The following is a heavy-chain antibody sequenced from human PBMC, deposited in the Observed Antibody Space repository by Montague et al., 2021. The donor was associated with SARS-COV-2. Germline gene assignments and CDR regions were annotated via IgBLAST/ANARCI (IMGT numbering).Heavy chain of an antibody. CDR3: ARTTMITIGGVIVPLDY. J-gene: IGHJ4*03. Sequence: ALVKPTQTLTLTCTFSGFSLSTSGMCVSWIRQPPGKALEWLARIDWDDDKYYSTSLKTRPTISKDTSKNQAVLTMTNMDPVDTATYYCARTTMITIGGVIVPLDYWGQGTLVTVSS. V-gene: IGHV2-70*11. CDR1: GFSLSTSGMC. CDR2: IDWDDDK. D-gene: IGHD3-16*02.